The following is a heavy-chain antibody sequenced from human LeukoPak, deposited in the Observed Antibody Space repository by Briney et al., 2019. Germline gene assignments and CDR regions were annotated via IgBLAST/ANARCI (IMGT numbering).Heavy chain of an antibody. CDR3: SRDLSCGY. CDR2: IRRKASGGTT. D-gene: IGHD2/OR15-2a*01. Sequence: AGRSLRLSCATSGFNFGDSDMTWVRQAPGKGLEWVGFIRRKASGGTTYYAESVRGGFTISRDDSQSIAYLQMNSLRSEDTAMYYCSRDLSCGYWGQGTLVTVSS. CDR1: GFNFGDSD. V-gene: IGHV3-49*04. J-gene: IGHJ4*02.